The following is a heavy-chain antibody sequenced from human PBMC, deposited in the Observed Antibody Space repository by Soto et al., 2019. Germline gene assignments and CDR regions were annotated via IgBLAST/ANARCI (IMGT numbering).Heavy chain of an antibody. CDR3: IIHLGEVSFPRAFDI. J-gene: IGHJ3*02. CDR2: IRSKTNSYAT. V-gene: IGHV3-73*01. Sequence: EVQLVESGGGLVQPGGSLKLSCAASGFTVSGSAVHWVRQASGKGLEWVGRIRSKTNSYATAYAASVKGRFTISRDDSKNTAYLQMNSLKTEDTAVYYSIIHLGEVSFPRAFDIWGQGTMVTVSS. CDR1: GFTVSGSA. D-gene: IGHD3-16*02.